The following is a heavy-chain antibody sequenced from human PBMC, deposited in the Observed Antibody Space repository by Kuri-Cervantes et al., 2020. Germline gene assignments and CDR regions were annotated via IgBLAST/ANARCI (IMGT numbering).Heavy chain of an antibody. J-gene: IGHJ6*04. D-gene: IGHD5-18*01. CDR2: IYHSGST. Sequence: SQTLSLTCAVSGYSISSGYYWGWIRQPPGKGLEWIGSIYHSGSTYYNPSLKSRVTISVDTTNNQFSLKLSSATAADTAVYYCARWGYSDGSSLWDVWGKGTTVTVSS. CDR3: ARWGYSDGSSLWDV. CDR1: GYSISSGYY. V-gene: IGHV4-38-2*01.